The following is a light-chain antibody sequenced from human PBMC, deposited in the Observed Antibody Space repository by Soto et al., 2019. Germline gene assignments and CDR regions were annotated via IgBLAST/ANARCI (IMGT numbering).Light chain of an antibody. J-gene: IGKJ5*01. CDR1: QSVSSSY. CDR3: QQRGDWPPIT. V-gene: IGKV3D-20*02. CDR2: GAS. Sequence: EIVLTQSPGTLSLFPGERATLSCRASQSVSSSYLAWYQQKPGQAPRLLIYGASSRAIGIPDRFSGSGSGTDFTLTISRLEPEDSAVYYCQQRGDWPPITFGQGT.